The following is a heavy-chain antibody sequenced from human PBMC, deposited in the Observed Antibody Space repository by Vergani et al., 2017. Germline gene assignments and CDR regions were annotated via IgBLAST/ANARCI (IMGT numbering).Heavy chain of an antibody. J-gene: IGHJ4*02. Sequence: QVQLVQSGAEVKKPGASVKVSCKASGYTFTNFGISWLRQVPGQGLEWMGWISAYNGDTNYAQIVQGRVTMTTDTSTDTAYMDLRSLRSDDTAVYFCVRDLGSTVLLSFLYYWGQGTLVSVSS. D-gene: IGHD3-16*01. CDR1: GYTFTNFG. V-gene: IGHV1-18*01. CDR2: ISAYNGDT. CDR3: VRDLGSTVLLSFLYY.